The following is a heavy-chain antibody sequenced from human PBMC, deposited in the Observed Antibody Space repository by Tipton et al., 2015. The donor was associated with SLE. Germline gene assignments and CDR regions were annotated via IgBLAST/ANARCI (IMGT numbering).Heavy chain of an antibody. CDR3: AKNSGSYYFDD. Sequence: TLSLTCSVSTYSISNGHYWAWVRQPPGKGLEWIGTVYHTGNTYYSPSLKSRVTMSVDTSKNQFSLKLNSVTAADTAVYYCAKNSGSYYFDDWGQGTLVTVSS. J-gene: IGHJ4*02. V-gene: IGHV4-38-2*01. CDR2: VYHTGNT. CDR1: TYSISNGHY. D-gene: IGHD3-10*01.